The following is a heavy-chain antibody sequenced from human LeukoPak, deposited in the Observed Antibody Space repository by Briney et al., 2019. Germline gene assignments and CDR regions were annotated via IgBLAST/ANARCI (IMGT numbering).Heavy chain of an antibody. CDR3: ARDRPYNWNDGHYYYYMDV. CDR1: GGSISSGGYY. J-gene: IGHJ6*03. CDR2: IYHSGST. Sequence: SETLSLTCTVSGGSISSGGYYWSWIRQPPGKGLEWIGYIYHSGSTYYNPSLKSRVTISVDRSKNQFSLKLSSVTAADTAVYYCARDRPYNWNDGHYYYYMDVWGKGTTVTVSS. V-gene: IGHV4-30-2*01. D-gene: IGHD1-20*01.